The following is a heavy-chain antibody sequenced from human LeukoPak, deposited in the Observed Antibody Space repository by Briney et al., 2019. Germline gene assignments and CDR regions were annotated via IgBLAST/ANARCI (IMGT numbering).Heavy chain of an antibody. D-gene: IGHD1-26*01. J-gene: IGHJ4*02. CDR1: GFRFGDYA. CDR2: DRSKGHSRTT. V-gene: IGHV3-49*04. Sequence: GGSLRLSCTASGFRFGDYALNWVRQAPGKGLEWVGFDRSKGHSRTTEYAASVEGRFTISRDDSKSIAYLQMNSLKTEDTAVYYCSRAQTEVGAKYYFDYWGQGTLVTVSS. CDR3: SRAQTEVGAKYYFDY.